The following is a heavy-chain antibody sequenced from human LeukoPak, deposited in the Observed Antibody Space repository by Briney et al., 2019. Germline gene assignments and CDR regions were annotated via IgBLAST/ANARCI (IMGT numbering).Heavy chain of an antibody. CDR2: IYHSGST. Sequence: PSQTLSLTCTVSGGSISSGGYYWSWIRQPPGKGLEWIGYIYHSGSTYYNPSLKSRVTISVDTSKNQFSLKLSSVTAADTAVYYCARETVVVPATTDAFDIWGQGTMVTVSS. CDR1: GGSISSGGYY. D-gene: IGHD2-2*01. CDR3: ARETVVVPATTDAFDI. V-gene: IGHV4-30-2*05. J-gene: IGHJ3*02.